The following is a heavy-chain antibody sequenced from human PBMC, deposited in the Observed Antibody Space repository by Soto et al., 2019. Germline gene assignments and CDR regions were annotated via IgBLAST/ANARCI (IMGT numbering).Heavy chain of an antibody. CDR1: GGLFSSYP. D-gene: IGHD3-22*01. J-gene: IGHJ4*02. Sequence: SVKVSCKASGGLFSSYPISWVRQVPGQGLEWMGGIIPVFQTAYYAQRFQGRVTITADESTNTAYMELSSLRSEDTAIYYCARGGSGYTWFNEFWGQGTLVTVSS. CDR2: IIPVFQTA. V-gene: IGHV1-69*13. CDR3: ARGGSGYTWFNEF.